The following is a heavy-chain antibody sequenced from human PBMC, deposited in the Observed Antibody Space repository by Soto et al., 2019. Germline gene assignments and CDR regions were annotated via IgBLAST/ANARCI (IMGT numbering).Heavy chain of an antibody. Sequence: GGSLRLSCAASGFAFNGSIIHWVRQTPGKGLEWVGRIKTEVNNYATSYGPTVKGRFTISRDDSQTTTYLQMSSLKTEDTAVYYCSTPPFYHESRPTEYVDYWGQGALVTVYS. D-gene: IGHD4-4*01. J-gene: IGHJ4*02. V-gene: IGHV3-73*01. CDR3: STPPFYHESRPTEYVDY. CDR2: IKTEVNNYAT. CDR1: GFAFNGSI.